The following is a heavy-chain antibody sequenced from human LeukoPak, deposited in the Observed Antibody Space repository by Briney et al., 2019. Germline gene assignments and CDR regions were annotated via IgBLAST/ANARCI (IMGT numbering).Heavy chain of an antibody. J-gene: IGHJ4*02. CDR3: ARHRGSSSLFDY. D-gene: IGHD6-6*01. CDR2: IYYSGST. CDR1: GGSISSGGYY. V-gene: IGHV4-61*08. Sequence: PSETLSLTCTVSGGSISSGGYYWSWIRQPPGKGLEWIGYIYYSGSTNYNPSLKSRVTISVDTSKNQFSLKLSSVTAADTAVYYCARHRGSSSLFDYWGQGTLVTVSS.